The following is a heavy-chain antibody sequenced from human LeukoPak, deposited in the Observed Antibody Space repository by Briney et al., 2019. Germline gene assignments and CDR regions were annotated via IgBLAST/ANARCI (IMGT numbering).Heavy chain of an antibody. J-gene: IGHJ3*02. CDR3: ARSPANGAFDI. D-gene: IGHD2-8*01. V-gene: IGHV4-59*02. CDR2: IYYSGST. CDR1: GGSVSSNY. Sequence: KPSEILPLTCTVSGGSVSSNYWSWIRQPPGKGLEWIGYIYYSGSTNYNPSLKSRVTISVDTSKNQFSLKLSSVTAADTAVYYCARSPANGAFDIWGQQTMVTVSS.